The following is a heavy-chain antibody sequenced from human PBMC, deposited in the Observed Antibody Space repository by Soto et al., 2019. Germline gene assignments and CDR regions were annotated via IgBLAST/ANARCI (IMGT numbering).Heavy chain of an antibody. D-gene: IGHD3-10*01. V-gene: IGHV1-18*04. CDR2: IAPHSGRT. Sequence: QVPLVQSGPEVKKPGASVRDSCMTSGYAFTSYGVTWVRQAPGQGLEWMGWIAPHSGRTTYLPKFQGRVTITADAATNTAYKELVSLSSDDTGIYFCARAATGSYHSAYWGQGTVVTVSS. CDR3: ARAATGSYHSAY. CDR1: GYAFTSYG. J-gene: IGHJ4*02.